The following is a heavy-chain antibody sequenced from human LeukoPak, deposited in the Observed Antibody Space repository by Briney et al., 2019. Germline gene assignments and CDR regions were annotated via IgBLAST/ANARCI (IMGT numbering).Heavy chain of an antibody. D-gene: IGHD3-3*01. J-gene: IGHJ6*02. Sequence: PGGSLRLSCAASGFTFSSYWMSWVRQAPGKGLEWVANIRLDGIVEYYVDSVKGRFTISRDNAKNSLYLQMNSLRAEDTAVYYCARDGIDFWSGYYLLAYGMDVWGQGTTVTVSS. CDR2: IRLDGIVE. V-gene: IGHV3-7*05. CDR1: GFTFSSYW. CDR3: ARDGIDFWSGYYLLAYGMDV.